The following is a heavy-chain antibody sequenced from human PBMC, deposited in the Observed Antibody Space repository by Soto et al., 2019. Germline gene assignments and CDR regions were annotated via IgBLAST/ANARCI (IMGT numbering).Heavy chain of an antibody. CDR1: GGSISSGDYF. CDR2: MKQRGST. D-gene: IGHD6-13*01. Sequence: SEALSLTCTDSGGSISSGDYFWTWIRQSPGKGLEWIGEMKQRGSTNYNPSLTSRVTISVDTSKNQFSLKLTSVTAADTAVYYCARGASRWSAWGQGTLVTVSS. J-gene: IGHJ1*01. V-gene: IGHV4-30-4*01. CDR3: ARGASRWSA.